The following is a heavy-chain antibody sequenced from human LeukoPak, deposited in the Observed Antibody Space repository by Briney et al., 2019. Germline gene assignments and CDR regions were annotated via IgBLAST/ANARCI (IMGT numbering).Heavy chain of an antibody. J-gene: IGHJ6*02. CDR3: AKDSSGWRNYYYGMDV. CDR1: GFTFSSYA. CDR2: ISGSGGCT. V-gene: IGHV3-23*01. D-gene: IGHD6-19*01. Sequence: GGSLRLSCAASGFTFSSYAMSWVRQAPGKGLEWVSAISGSGGCTYYADSVKGRFTISRDNFKNTLYLQMNSLRAEDTAVYYCAKDSSGWRNYYYGMDVWGQGTTVTVSS.